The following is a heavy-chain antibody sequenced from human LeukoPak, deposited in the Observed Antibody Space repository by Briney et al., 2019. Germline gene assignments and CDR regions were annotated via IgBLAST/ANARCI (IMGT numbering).Heavy chain of an antibody. Sequence: SETLSLTCTVSGGSISSYYWSWIRQPPGKGLEWIAYISDIGSINYNPSLKSRVTMSVDTSKNQFSLKLSSVTAADTAVYYCARGDCSSTSCTKYYYYGMDVWGQGTTVTVSS. D-gene: IGHD2-2*01. J-gene: IGHJ6*02. CDR2: ISDIGSI. CDR3: ARGDCSSTSCTKYYYYGMDV. CDR1: GGSISSYY. V-gene: IGHV4-59*12.